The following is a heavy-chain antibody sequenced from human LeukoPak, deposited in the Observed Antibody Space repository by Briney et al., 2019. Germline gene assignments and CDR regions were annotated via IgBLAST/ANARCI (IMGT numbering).Heavy chain of an antibody. CDR3: ATVVVVPAATDY. D-gene: IGHD2-2*01. J-gene: IGHJ4*02. Sequence: GGSLRLSCAASGFTFSSYSMNWVRQAPGKGLEWVSSISSCSSYIYYADSVKGRFTISRDNAKNSLYLQMNSLRAEDTAVYYCATVVVVPAATDYWGQGTLVTVSS. CDR2: ISSCSSYI. V-gene: IGHV3-21*01. CDR1: GFTFSSYS.